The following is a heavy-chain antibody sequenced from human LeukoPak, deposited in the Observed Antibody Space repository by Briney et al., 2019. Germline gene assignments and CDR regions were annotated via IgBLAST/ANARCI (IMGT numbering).Heavy chain of an antibody. J-gene: IGHJ4*02. Sequence: GGSLRLSCAASGFTFSTYEMNWVRQAPGKGLEWVSGISPSGDIKYYVDSVKGRFTVSRDNSKNTLYLQINSLRDEDTAVYYCAKDDAWLQYNDWGQGTLVTVSS. V-gene: IGHV3-23*01. D-gene: IGHD5-24*01. CDR1: GFTFSTYE. CDR2: ISPSGDIK. CDR3: AKDDAWLQYND.